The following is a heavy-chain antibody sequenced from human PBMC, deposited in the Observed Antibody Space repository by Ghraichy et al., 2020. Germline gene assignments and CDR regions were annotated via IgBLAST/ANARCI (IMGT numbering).Heavy chain of an antibody. Sequence: SETLSLTCTVSGGSISSGDYYWSWIRQPPGKGLEWIGYIYNSGCSYYNPSLKSRVTMSLNTSKNQFSLKLSSVTATDTAVYFCARGPGYSYGYLGDWGQGTLVTVSS. CDR3: ARGPGYSYGYLGD. J-gene: IGHJ4*02. D-gene: IGHD5-18*01. CDR1: GGSISSGDYY. CDR2: IYNSGCS. V-gene: IGHV4-30-4*01.